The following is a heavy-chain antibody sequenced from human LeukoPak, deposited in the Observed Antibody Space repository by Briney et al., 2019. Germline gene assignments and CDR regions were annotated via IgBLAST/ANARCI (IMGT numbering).Heavy chain of an antibody. CDR3: ARDWWAVAKLDAFDI. J-gene: IGHJ3*02. D-gene: IGHD6-19*01. CDR1: GGSISSYY. Sequence: PSETLSLTYTVSGGSISSYYWSWIRQPPGKGLEWIGYIYYSGSTNYNPSLKSRVTISVDTSKNQFSLKLSSVTAADTAVYYCARDWWAVAKLDAFDIWGQGTMVTVSS. CDR2: IYYSGST. V-gene: IGHV4-59*01.